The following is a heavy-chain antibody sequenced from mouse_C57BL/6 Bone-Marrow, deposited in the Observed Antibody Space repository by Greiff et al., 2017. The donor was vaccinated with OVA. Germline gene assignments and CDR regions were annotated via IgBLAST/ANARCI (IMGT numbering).Heavy chain of an antibody. J-gene: IGHJ3*01. CDR1: GYTFTSYW. D-gene: IGHD1-1*01. V-gene: IGHV1-69*01. CDR2: IDPSDSYT. CDR3: AIYFYGLAY. Sequence: QVQLKQPGAELVMPGASVKLSCKASGYTFTSYWMHWVKQRPGQGLEWIGEIDPSDSYTNYNQKFKGKSTLTVDKSSSTAYMQLSSLTSEDSAVYYCAIYFYGLAYWGQGTLVTVSA.